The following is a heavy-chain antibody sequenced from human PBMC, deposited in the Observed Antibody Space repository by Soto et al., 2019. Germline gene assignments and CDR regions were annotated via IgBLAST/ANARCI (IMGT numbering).Heavy chain of an antibody. CDR1: GYTFTSYG. CDR3: ARDRGSYALDY. D-gene: IGHD1-26*01. Sequence: QDQLVQSGAEVKKPGASVKVSCKASGYTFTSYGISWVRQAPGQGLEWMGWISANNGNTNYAQKLQGRVTMTTDTATITDYMELRSLRSDDTAVYYCARDRGSYALDYWGQGTLVTVSS. J-gene: IGHJ4*02. V-gene: IGHV1-18*01. CDR2: ISANNGNT.